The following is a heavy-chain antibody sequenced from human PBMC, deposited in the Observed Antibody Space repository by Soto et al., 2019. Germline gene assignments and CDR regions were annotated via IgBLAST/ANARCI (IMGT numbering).Heavy chain of an antibody. CDR2: ISGSGGST. CDR3: AKAPAVLPAPQFDY. Sequence: PGGSLRLSCAASGFTFSSYSMSWVRQAPGKGLEWVSAISGSGGSTYYADSVKGRFTISRDNSKNTLYLQMNSLRAEDTAVYYCAKAPAVLPAPQFDYWGQGTLVTVSS. V-gene: IGHV3-23*01. J-gene: IGHJ4*02. D-gene: IGHD6-19*01. CDR1: GFTFSSYS.